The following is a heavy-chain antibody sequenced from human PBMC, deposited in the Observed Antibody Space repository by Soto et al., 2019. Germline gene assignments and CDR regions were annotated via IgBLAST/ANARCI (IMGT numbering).Heavy chain of an antibody. Sequence: SETLSLTCPVSGVSISSGDYYWSWIRQPPGKGLEWIGYIYYSGSTYYNPSLKSRVTISVDTSKNQFSLKLSSVTAADTAVYYCARIDCSSTSCYDAFDIWGQGTMVTVSS. CDR3: ARIDCSSTSCYDAFDI. CDR2: IYYSGST. CDR1: GVSISSGDYY. J-gene: IGHJ3*02. D-gene: IGHD2-2*01. V-gene: IGHV4-30-4*01.